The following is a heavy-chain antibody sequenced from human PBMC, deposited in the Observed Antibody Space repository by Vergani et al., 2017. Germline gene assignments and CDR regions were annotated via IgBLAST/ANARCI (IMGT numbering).Heavy chain of an antibody. CDR3: ASPRGYSYGYLGY. D-gene: IGHD5-18*01. Sequence: QVQLQESGPGLVKPSETLSLTCAVSGYSISSGYYWGWIRQPPGKGLEWIGSIYHSGSTYYNPSLKSRVTISVDTSKNQFSLKLSSVTAADTAVYYCASPRGYSYGYLGYWGLGTLVTVSS. CDR2: IYHSGST. CDR1: GYSISSGYY. J-gene: IGHJ4*02. V-gene: IGHV4-38-2*01.